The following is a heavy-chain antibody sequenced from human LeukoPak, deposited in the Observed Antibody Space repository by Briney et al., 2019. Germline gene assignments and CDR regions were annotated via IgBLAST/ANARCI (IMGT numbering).Heavy chain of an antibody. J-gene: IGHJ4*02. CDR2: INDGGST. Sequence: PSETLSLTCAVYGGSFTKHQWSWIRQPPGKGLEWIGAINDGGSTNYNPSLKSRVTISVDTSKNQFSLRLSSMTAADTAVYYCARSGAYDYWGQGTLVTVSS. D-gene: IGHD1-26*01. CDR3: ARSGAYDY. V-gene: IGHV4-34*01. CDR1: GGSFTKHQ.